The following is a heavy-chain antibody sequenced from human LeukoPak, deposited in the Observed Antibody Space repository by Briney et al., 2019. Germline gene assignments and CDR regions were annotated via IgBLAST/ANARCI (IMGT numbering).Heavy chain of an antibody. D-gene: IGHD6-19*01. CDR2: ISYDGSNQ. V-gene: IGHV3-30*03. CDR1: GGTFSSYG. J-gene: IGHJ4*02. Sequence: SCKASGGTFSSYGMHWVRQAPGKGLEWVAVISYDGSNQYYADSVKGRFTISRDNSKNMVYLQMNSLRAEDTAVYYCARTREQWQVLDYWGQGTLVTVSS. CDR3: ARTREQWQVLDY.